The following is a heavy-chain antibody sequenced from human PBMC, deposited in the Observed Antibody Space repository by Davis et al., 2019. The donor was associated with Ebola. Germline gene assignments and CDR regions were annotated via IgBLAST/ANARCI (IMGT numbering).Heavy chain of an antibody. CDR3: ARDVYYDSSGYPYY. Sequence: GESLKISCAASGFTFSSYWMHWVRQAPGKGLVWVSRINSDGSSTSYADSVKGRFTISRDNAKNTLYLQMNSLRAEDTAVYYCARDVYYDSSGYPYYWGQGTLVTVSS. CDR1: GFTFSSYW. V-gene: IGHV3-74*01. D-gene: IGHD3-22*01. J-gene: IGHJ4*02. CDR2: INSDGSST.